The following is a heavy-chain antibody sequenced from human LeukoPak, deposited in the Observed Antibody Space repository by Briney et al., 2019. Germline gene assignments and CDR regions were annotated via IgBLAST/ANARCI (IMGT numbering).Heavy chain of an antibody. CDR2: IKGKTDGGTT. J-gene: IGHJ4*02. CDR1: GFTFSNAW. D-gene: IGHD3-22*01. V-gene: IGHV3-15*01. Sequence: GGSLRLSCAASGFTFSNAWMSWVRQAPGKGLEWVGRIKGKTDGGTTDYAAPVKGRFTISRDDSKNTLYLQMNSLKTEDTAVYYCTTEPYYYDGSGHSVWGQGTLVTVSS. CDR3: TTEPYYYDGSGHSV.